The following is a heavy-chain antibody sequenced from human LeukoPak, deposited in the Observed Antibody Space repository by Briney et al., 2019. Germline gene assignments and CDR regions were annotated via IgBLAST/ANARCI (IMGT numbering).Heavy chain of an antibody. J-gene: IGHJ4*02. V-gene: IGHV3-48*03. CDR1: GFTFSNYE. D-gene: IGHD6-6*01. Sequence: GGSLRLSCAASGFTFSNYEMNWVRQAPGKGLEWVSYISRSGSTIYYADSVKGRFTISKDNTKNSIYLQMNSLRAEDTAVYYCAREPSRWYSSSSEFDYWGQGTLVTVSS. CDR3: AREPSRWYSSSSEFDY. CDR2: ISRSGSTI.